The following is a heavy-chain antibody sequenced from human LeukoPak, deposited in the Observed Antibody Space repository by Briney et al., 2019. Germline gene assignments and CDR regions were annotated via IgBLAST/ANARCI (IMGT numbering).Heavy chain of an antibody. V-gene: IGHV3-21*01. J-gene: IGHJ4*02. CDR1: GFTFSNYS. Sequence: GGTLRLSCGASGFTFSNYSMSWVRQAPGKGLEWVSSLSSSSSYIYYADSVKGRFTISRDNAKNSLYLQMNSLRAEDTAVYYCASTVDRVVITYWGQGTLVTVSS. D-gene: IGHD3-22*01. CDR3: ASTVDRVVITY. CDR2: LSSSSSYI.